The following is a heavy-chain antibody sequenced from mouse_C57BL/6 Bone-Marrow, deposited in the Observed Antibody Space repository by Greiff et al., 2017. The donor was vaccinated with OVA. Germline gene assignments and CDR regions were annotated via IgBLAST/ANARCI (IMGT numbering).Heavy chain of an antibody. V-gene: IGHV5-17*01. CDR1: GFTFSDYG. Sequence: EVQLVESGGGLVKPGGSLKLSCAASGFTFSDYGMHWVRQAPEKGLEWVAYISSGSSTIYYADTVKGRFTISRDNAKNTLFLQMTSLRSEDTAMDYCARKWDRAWFAYWGQGTLVTVSA. CDR2: ISSGSSTI. D-gene: IGHD3-3*01. CDR3: ARKWDRAWFAY. J-gene: IGHJ3*01.